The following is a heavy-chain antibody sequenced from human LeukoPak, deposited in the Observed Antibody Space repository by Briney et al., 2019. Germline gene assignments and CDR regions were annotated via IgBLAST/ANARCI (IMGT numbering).Heavy chain of an antibody. CDR1: GGTFSTYG. CDR3: ARDDVVPAATDYPYNWFDP. Sequence: SVKVSCKASGGTFSTYGISWVRQAPGQGLEWMGGIIPIFGTANYAQKFQGRVTITADKSTSTAYMELRSLRSDDTAVYYCARDDVVPAATDYPYNWFDPWGQGTLVTVSS. D-gene: IGHD2-2*01. CDR2: IIPIFGTA. V-gene: IGHV1-69*06. J-gene: IGHJ5*02.